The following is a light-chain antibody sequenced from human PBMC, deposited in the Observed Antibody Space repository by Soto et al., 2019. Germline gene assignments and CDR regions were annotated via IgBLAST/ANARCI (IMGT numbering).Light chain of an antibody. J-gene: IGKJ1*01. V-gene: IGKV1-5*01. CDR2: GAS. CDR3: LQDINYPWT. Sequence: DIQMTQSPSTLSASVGDRVTVTCRASQTIGSWLAWYQQKPGRAPKLLIYGASNLQSGVPPRFSGSGSGTDFTLAISSLQPEDSATYYCLQDINYPWTFGQGTKVDIK. CDR1: QTIGSW.